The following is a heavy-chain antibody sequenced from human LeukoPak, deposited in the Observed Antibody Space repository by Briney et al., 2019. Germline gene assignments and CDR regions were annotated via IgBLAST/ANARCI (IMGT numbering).Heavy chain of an antibody. J-gene: IGHJ6*02. CDR1: GFTFSSYW. V-gene: IGHV3-7*01. CDR3: ARIYYYYGMDV. CDR2: IKQDGSEK. D-gene: IGHD3-3*02. Sequence: PGGSLRLSCAASGFTFSSYWMSWVRQAPGKGLEWVANIKQDGSEKYYVDSVKGRFAIFRDNAKNSLYLQMNSLRAEDTAVYYCARIYYYYGMDVWGQGTTVTVSS.